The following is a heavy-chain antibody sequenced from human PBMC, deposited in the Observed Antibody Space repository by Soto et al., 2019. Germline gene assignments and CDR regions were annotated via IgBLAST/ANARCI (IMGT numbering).Heavy chain of an antibody. Sequence: EVQLVESGGGLVQPGGSLRLSCAASGFTFSNYNMYWVRQAPGRGLEWVSYITSSSSILYYADSVKDRFTISRDNAKNSLFLQMSSLRAEDTAVYYCARGTGVTRYTFDVWGQGTMVTVSS. CDR3: ARGTGVTRYTFDV. J-gene: IGHJ3*01. CDR2: ITSSSSIL. D-gene: IGHD3-10*01. CDR1: GFTFSNYN. V-gene: IGHV3-48*01.